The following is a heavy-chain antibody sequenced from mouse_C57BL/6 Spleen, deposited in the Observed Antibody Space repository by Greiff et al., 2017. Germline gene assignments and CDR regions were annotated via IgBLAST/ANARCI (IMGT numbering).Heavy chain of an antibody. CDR2: INPSTGGT. D-gene: IGHD2-3*01. CDR3: ARYDGYHGYFDV. V-gene: IGHV1-42*01. J-gene: IGHJ1*03. Sequence: EVQLQQSGPELVKPGASVKISCKASGYSFTGYYMNWVKQSPEKSLEWIGEINPSTGGTTYNQKFKAKATLTVDKSSSTAYMQLKSLTSEDSAVYYCARYDGYHGYFDVWGTGTTVTVSS. CDR1: GYSFTGYY.